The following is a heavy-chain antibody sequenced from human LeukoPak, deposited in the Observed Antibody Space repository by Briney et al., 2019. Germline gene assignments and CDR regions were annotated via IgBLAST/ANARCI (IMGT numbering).Heavy chain of an antibody. CDR1: GFTLTTYP. CDR3: AKDKSVRYSGSFTYGDYFDY. V-gene: IGHV3-23*01. Sequence: PGGSLKPSLAASGFTLTTYPISGFRQAPGKGLNWFPTISGSVVSTYYADSVKGRFTISRDNSKNTLYLQMNSLRAEDTAVYYCAKDKSVRYSGSFTYGDYFDYWGQGTLVTVSS. CDR2: ISGSVVST. J-gene: IGHJ4*02. D-gene: IGHD1-26*01.